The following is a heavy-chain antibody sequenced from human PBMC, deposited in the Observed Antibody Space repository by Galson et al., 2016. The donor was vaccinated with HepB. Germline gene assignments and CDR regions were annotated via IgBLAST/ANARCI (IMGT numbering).Heavy chain of an antibody. Sequence: SLRLSCAASGFTFSKFAMTWVRQAPGKGLQWVATIANSGYSTYYADSVKGRFTIPRDNSKNTLNLQMNSLRAEDTAMYYCAKDAGLLDWYFDLCGRGTLVTVSS. D-gene: IGHD1-26*01. V-gene: IGHV3-23*01. CDR1: GFTFSKFA. CDR3: AKDAGLLDWYFDL. CDR2: IANSGYST. J-gene: IGHJ2*01.